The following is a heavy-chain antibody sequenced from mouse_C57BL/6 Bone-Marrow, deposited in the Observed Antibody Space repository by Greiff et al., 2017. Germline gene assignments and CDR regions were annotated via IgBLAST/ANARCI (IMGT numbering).Heavy chain of an antibody. J-gene: IGHJ2*01. Sequence: QVHVKQSGAELVKPGASVKLSCKASGYTFTEYTIHWVKQRSGQGLEWIGWFYPGSGSIKYNEKFKDKATLTADKSSSTVYMELSRLTSEDSAVXFCARHERGPLLGYYFDYWGQGTTLTVSS. V-gene: IGHV1-62-2*01. D-gene: IGHD2-1*01. CDR3: ARHERGPLLGYYFDY. CDR2: FYPGSGSI. CDR1: GYTFTEYT.